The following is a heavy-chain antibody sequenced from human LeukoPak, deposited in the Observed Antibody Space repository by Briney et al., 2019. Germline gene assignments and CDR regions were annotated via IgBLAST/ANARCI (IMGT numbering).Heavy chain of an antibody. J-gene: IGHJ4*02. D-gene: IGHD2-21*01. Sequence: AGGSLRLSCAASGFTFSSCAMTWVRQAPNKGLEWVSAIGGNGIDTYYADSVKGRFIISRDNSKNTLYLQMNSLRAEDTAVYYCARDRANIVVVSASEYWGQGTLVTVSS. V-gene: IGHV3-23*01. CDR3: ARDRANIVVVSASEY. CDR1: GFTFSSCA. CDR2: IGGNGIDT.